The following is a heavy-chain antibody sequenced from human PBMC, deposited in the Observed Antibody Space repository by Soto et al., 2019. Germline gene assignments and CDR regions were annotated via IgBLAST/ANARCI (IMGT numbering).Heavy chain of an antibody. CDR1: GFTFSSYA. V-gene: IGHV3-23*01. J-gene: IGHJ5*02. Sequence: EVQLLESGGGLVQPGGSLRLSCAASGFTFSSYAMSWVRQAPGKGLEWVSAISGSGGSTYYADSVKGRFTISRDNSKNTLYLQMNSLRAEDTAVYYCAKDLAGTVTTFGWFDPWGQGTLVTVSS. CDR3: AKDLAGTVTTFGWFDP. D-gene: IGHD4-17*01. CDR2: ISGSGGST.